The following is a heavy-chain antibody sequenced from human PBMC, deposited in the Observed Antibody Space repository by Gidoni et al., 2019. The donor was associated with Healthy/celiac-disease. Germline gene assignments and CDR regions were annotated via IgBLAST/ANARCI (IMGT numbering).Heavy chain of an antibody. CDR2: IIPILGIA. CDR1: GGTFSSYA. Sequence: QVQLVQSGAEVKKHGSSVKVSCKASGGTFSSYAISWVRPAPGQGLEWMGRIIPILGIANYAQKFQGRVTITADKSTSTAYMELSSLRSEDTAVYYCAGDTAMVPYYFDYWGQGTLVTVSS. V-gene: IGHV1-69*04. D-gene: IGHD5-18*01. J-gene: IGHJ4*02. CDR3: AGDTAMVPYYFDY.